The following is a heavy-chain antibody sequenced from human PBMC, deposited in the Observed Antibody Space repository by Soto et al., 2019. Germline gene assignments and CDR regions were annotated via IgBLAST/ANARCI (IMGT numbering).Heavy chain of an antibody. J-gene: IGHJ3*02. CDR1: GFTFSNAW. D-gene: IGHD1-1*01. Sequence: EVTLVESGGGLVKPGGSLRLSCAASGFTFSNAWMNWVRQAPGKGLEWVGRIKSKSKTDGGPTDYAAPVKGRFTISRDAAETTRYLQMNSLKSEDTALYYCPYNWKSDDAFDIWGQGTMVTVSS. CDR2: IKSKSKTDGGPT. CDR3: PYNWKSDDAFDI. V-gene: IGHV3-15*07.